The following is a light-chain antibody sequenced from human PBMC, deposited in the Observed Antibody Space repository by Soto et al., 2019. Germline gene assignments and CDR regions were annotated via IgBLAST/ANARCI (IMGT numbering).Light chain of an antibody. CDR1: QSVSSSY. CDR3: QQYNNWPPIT. J-gene: IGKJ5*01. Sequence: TQSPGTLSLSPEERATLSCRAIQSVSSSYLAWYQQKPGQAPRLLIYDTSTRATGIPARFSGSGSGAEFTLTISSLQSEDFAVYYCQQYNNWPPITFGQGTRLAIK. CDR2: DTS. V-gene: IGKV3-15*01.